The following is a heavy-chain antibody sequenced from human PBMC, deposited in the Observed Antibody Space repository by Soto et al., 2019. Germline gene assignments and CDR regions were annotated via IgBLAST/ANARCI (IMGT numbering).Heavy chain of an antibody. CDR1: GGSISSYY. CDR2: IYYSGST. CDR3: ASHSSHYDFWSGYPPIWVDV. Sequence: ASETLSLTCTVSGGSISSYYWSWIRQPPGKGLEWIGYIYYSGSTNYHPSLKSRVTISVDTSKNQFSLKLSSVTAADTAVYYCASHSSHYDFWSGYPPIWVDVWGKGTTVTVSS. J-gene: IGHJ6*04. D-gene: IGHD3-3*01. V-gene: IGHV4-59*08.